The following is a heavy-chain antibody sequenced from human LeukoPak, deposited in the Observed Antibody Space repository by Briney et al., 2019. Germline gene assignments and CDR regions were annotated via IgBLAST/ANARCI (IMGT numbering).Heavy chain of an antibody. D-gene: IGHD6-19*01. Sequence: GASVKVSCKASGYTFTGYYMHWVRQAPGQGLEWMGWINPNSGGTNYAQKFQGRVTMTRDTSISTAYMELSRLRSDDTAVYYCAVLPGYSSGWFDFDYWGQGTLVTVSS. CDR3: AVLPGYSSGWFDFDY. CDR2: INPNSGGT. CDR1: GYTFTGYY. J-gene: IGHJ4*02. V-gene: IGHV1-2*02.